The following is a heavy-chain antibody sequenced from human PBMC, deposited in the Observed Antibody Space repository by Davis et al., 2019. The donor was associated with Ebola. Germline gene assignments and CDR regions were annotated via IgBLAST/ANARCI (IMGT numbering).Heavy chain of an antibody. V-gene: IGHV3-23*01. Sequence: PGGSLRLSCAASGFTFSLTDMNWFRQAPGRGPEWVANINGAAWSTTYADSVKGRFTISRDNSKNMLYLEMNSVRAEDTATYYCTKDFTISTWGQGTLVTFSS. CDR3: TKDFTIST. D-gene: IGHD3-3*01. CDR1: GFTFSLTD. J-gene: IGHJ5*02. CDR2: INGAAWST.